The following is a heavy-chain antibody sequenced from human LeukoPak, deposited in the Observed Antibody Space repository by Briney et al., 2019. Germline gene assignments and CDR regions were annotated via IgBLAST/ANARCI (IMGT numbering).Heavy chain of an antibody. CDR3: AKGVKGAYYYGSGSYYNTYYFDY. D-gene: IGHD3-10*01. CDR2: ISGSGGST. J-gene: IGHJ4*02. Sequence: PGGSLRLSCAASGFTFSSYAMSWVRQAPGKGLEWVSAISGSGGSTYYADSVKGRFTISRDNSKNTLYLQMNSLRAEDTAVYYCAKGVKGAYYYGSGSYYNTYYFDYWGQGTLVTVSS. V-gene: IGHV3-23*01. CDR1: GFTFSSYA.